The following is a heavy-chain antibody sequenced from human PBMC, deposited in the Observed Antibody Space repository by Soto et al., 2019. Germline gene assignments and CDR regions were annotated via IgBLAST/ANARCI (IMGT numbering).Heavy chain of an antibody. V-gene: IGHV1-58*01. CDR1: GFTFTSSA. Sequence: QMQLVQSGPEVKKPGTSVKVSCKASGFTFTSSAVQWVRQARGQRLEWIGWIVVGSGNTNYAQKFQERVTITRDMSTSTAYMELSSLRSEDTAVYYCAAGYCSGGSCSPYYYYYSGMDVWGQGTTVTVSS. CDR3: AAGYCSGGSCSPYYYYYSGMDV. CDR2: IVVGSGNT. J-gene: IGHJ6*02. D-gene: IGHD2-15*01.